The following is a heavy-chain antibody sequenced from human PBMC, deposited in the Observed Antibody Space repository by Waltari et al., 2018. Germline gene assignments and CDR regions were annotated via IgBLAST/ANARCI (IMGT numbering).Heavy chain of an antibody. CDR1: GYTFTSYD. J-gene: IGHJ3*02. V-gene: IGHV1-8*01. Sequence: QVQLVQSGAEVKKPGASVKVSCKASGYTFTSYDLNWVRQATGQGLEWMGWMNPNSGNTGDAQKCQGRVTMTRNTSISTAYMELSSLRSEDTAVYYCARGLYSSSWYGDAFDIWGQGTMVTVSS. CDR2: MNPNSGNT. CDR3: ARGLYSSSWYGDAFDI. D-gene: IGHD6-13*01.